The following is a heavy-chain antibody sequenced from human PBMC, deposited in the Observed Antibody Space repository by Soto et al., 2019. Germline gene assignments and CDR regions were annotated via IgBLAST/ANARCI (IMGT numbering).Heavy chain of an antibody. CDR2: IGTAGDT. CDR1: GFTFRNYD. D-gene: IGHD4-17*01. Sequence: EVQLVESGGGLVQPGGSLRLSCTASGFTFRNYDMHWVRQPTGKGLEWVAYIGTAGDTTYPDSLKGRFTISRDSDRNSLYLQMNSLRVGDTALYFCARGLHFGDYEGDAFDIWGQGTVVTVSS. CDR3: ARGLHFGDYEGDAFDI. J-gene: IGHJ3*02. V-gene: IGHV3-13*04.